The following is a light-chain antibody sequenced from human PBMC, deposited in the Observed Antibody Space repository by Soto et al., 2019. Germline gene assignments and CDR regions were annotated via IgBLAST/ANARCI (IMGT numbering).Light chain of an antibody. CDR1: SSNIGTNT. V-gene: IGLV1-44*01. CDR2: SNN. CDR3: AAWDDSLSGNV. J-gene: IGLJ1*01. Sequence: SVLTQPPSASGPPGQRVTISCYGSSSNIGTNTVNWYQQLPGTAPKLLIYSNNQRPSGVPDRFSGSKSGTSASLAISGLQSEDEADYYCAAWDDSLSGNVFGSGT.